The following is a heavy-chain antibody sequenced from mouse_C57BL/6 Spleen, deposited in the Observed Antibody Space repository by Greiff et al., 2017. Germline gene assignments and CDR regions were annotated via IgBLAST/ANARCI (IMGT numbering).Heavy chain of an antibody. D-gene: IGHD2-2*01. CDR2: ISYDGSN. CDR3: AREKYGYDGEGAMDY. CDR1: GYSITSGYY. J-gene: IGHJ4*01. Sequence: VQLKESGPGLVKPSQSLSLTCSVTGYSITSGYYWNWIRQFPGNKLEWMGYISYDGSNNYNPSLKNRISITRDTSKNQFFLKLNSVTTEDTATYYCAREKYGYDGEGAMDYWGQGTSVTVSS. V-gene: IGHV3-6*01.